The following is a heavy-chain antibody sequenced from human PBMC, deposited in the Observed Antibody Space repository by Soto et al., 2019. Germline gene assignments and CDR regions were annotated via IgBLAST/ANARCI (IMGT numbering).Heavy chain of an antibody. V-gene: IGHV3-21*01. CDR1: GFTFSSYS. CDR2: ISSSSSYI. Sequence: GGSLRLSCAASGFTFSSYSMNWVRQAPGKGLEWVSSISSSSSYIYYADSVKGRFTISRDNAKNSLYLQMNSLRAEDTAVYYCARDPPYYDILTGYYSPNFDYWGQGTLVTVSS. J-gene: IGHJ4*02. D-gene: IGHD3-9*01. CDR3: ARDPPYYDILTGYYSPNFDY.